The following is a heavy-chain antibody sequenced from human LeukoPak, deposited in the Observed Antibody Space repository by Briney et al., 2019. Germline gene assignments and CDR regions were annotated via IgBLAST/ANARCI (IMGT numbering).Heavy chain of an antibody. V-gene: IGHV3-21*01. Sequence: GGSLRLSCAASGFTFSSYSMNWVRQAPGKGLEWVSSISSSSSYIYYADSVKGRFTISRDNAKNTLSLQMNSLRAEDTAVYYCTRDWRNMGFDIWGQGTMVTVSS. CDR2: ISSSSSYI. J-gene: IGHJ3*02. CDR1: GFTFSSYS. D-gene: IGHD1-14*01. CDR3: TRDWRNMGFDI.